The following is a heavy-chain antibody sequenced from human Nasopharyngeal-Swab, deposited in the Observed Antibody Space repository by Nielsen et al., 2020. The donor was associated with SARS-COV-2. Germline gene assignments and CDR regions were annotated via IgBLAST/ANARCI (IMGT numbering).Heavy chain of an antibody. CDR2: ISSSGSTI. V-gene: IGHV3-11*04. CDR3: ARDHGDYGAFDI. D-gene: IGHD4-17*01. Sequence: WIRQPPGKGLEWVSYISSSGSTIYYADSVKGRFTISRDNAKNSLYLQMNSLRAEDTAVYYCARDHGDYGAFDIWGQGTMVTVSS. J-gene: IGHJ3*02.